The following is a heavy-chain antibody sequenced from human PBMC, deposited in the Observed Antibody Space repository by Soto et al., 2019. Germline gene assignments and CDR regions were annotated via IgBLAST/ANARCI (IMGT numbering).Heavy chain of an antibody. Sequence: QVQLVQSGAEVKKPGASVKVSCKASGYTFTGYYMHWVRQAPGQGLEWMGWINPNSGGTNYAQKFQGGVTMTRDTSISTAYMELSRLRSDDTAVYYCARGVDCSSTSCYAAWFDPWGQGTLVTVSS. CDR2: INPNSGGT. V-gene: IGHV1-2*02. J-gene: IGHJ5*02. CDR3: ARGVDCSSTSCYAAWFDP. D-gene: IGHD2-2*01. CDR1: GYTFTGYY.